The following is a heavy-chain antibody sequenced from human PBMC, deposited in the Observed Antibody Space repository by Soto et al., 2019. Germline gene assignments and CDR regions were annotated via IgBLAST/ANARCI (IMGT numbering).Heavy chain of an antibody. V-gene: IGHV3-9*01. D-gene: IGHD6-19*01. Sequence: EVQLVESGGGSVQPGRSLRLSCVASGFTFERYAMHWVRQVPGKGLEWVSGISWNSGSIGYEDSVKGRCTISSDNAQKSLYLEMNSLRVEDTAFYYCVKDIHEQWLVSHFEYWGQGALVTVSS. CDR2: ISWNSGSI. CDR1: GFTFERYA. J-gene: IGHJ4*02. CDR3: VKDIHEQWLVSHFEY.